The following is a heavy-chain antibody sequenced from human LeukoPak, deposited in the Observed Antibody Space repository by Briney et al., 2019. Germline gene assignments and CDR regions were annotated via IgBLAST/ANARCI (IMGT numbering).Heavy chain of an antibody. CDR3: ARVDGMITFDY. V-gene: IGHV4-38-2*01. D-gene: IGHD3-16*01. Sequence: SETLSLTCAVSGYSISSGYYWGWIRQPPGKGLEWIGSIYHSGSTYYNPSLKSRVTISVDTSKNQFFLKLSSVTAADTAVYYCARVDGMITFDYWGQGTLVTVSS. CDR1: GYSISSGYY. J-gene: IGHJ4*02. CDR2: IYHSGST.